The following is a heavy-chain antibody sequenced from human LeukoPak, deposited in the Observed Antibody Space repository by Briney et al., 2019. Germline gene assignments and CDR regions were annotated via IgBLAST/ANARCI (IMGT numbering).Heavy chain of an antibody. D-gene: IGHD3-16*01. Sequence: PGGSLRLSCTASGITLSNYWIHWVRQAPGKGPVWVSGIKTDGTISTYADSVRGRFTISRDNAKNTLSLQMNSLSVEDTAIYYCARLGGRYDSVEYRWGQGALVTVSS. V-gene: IGHV3-74*01. J-gene: IGHJ5*02. CDR2: IKTDGTIS. CDR3: ARLGGRYDSVEYR. CDR1: GITLSNYW.